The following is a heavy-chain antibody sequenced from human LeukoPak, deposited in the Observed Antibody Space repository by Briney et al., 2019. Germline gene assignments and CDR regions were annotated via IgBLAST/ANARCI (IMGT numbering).Heavy chain of an antibody. CDR2: IYYSGST. J-gene: IGHJ3*02. V-gene: IGHV4-59*08. CDR3: ATSTIFLAHDAFDI. CDR1: GGSISSYY. D-gene: IGHD3-9*01. Sequence: SETLSHTCTVSGGSISSYYWSWIRQPPGKGLEWIGYIYYSGSTNYNPSLKSRVTISVDTSKNQFSLKLSSVTAADTAVYYCATSTIFLAHDAFDIWGQGTMVTVSS.